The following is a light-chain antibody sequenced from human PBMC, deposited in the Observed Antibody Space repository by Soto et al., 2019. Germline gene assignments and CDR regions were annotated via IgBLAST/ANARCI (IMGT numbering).Light chain of an antibody. CDR3: SSYTTSYFYV. Sequence: QSVLTQPASVSGSAGQSITISCTGSGRDIGAYDYVSWYQQHPGKAPKLLIYGVNNRPSGVSYRFSASKSAFTASLTISGLQAEDEAHYYCSSYTTSYFYVFGPGTKVTLL. CDR1: GRDIGAYDY. CDR2: GVN. J-gene: IGLJ1*01. V-gene: IGLV2-14*01.